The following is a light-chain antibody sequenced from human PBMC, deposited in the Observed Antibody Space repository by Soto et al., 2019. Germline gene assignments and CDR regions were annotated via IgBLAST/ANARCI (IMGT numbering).Light chain of an antibody. J-gene: IGLJ2*01. CDR1: SSDVGGYDY. Sequence: QSAATQPASVSGSPGQSITISCTGTSSDVGGYDYVSWYQQYPGKAPRLIIYEVSNRPSGVSNRFSGSKSGNTASLTISGLRAEDEGDYFCSSYTGTSALILFGGGTKLTVL. CDR3: SSYTGTSALIL. CDR2: EVS. V-gene: IGLV2-14*01.